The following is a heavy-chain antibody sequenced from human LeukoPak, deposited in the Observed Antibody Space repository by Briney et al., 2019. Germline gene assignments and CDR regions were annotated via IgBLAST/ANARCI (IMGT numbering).Heavy chain of an antibody. V-gene: IGHV3-33*01. CDR2: IWYDGSNK. J-gene: IGHJ5*02. CDR3: ARAAAAKTNWFDP. Sequence: GRSLRLSCAASGFTFSSYGMHWVRQAPGKGLEWVAVIWYDGSNKYYADSAKGRFTISRDNSKNTLYLQMNSLRAEDTAVYYCARAAAAKTNWFDPWGQGTLVTVSS. CDR1: GFTFSSYG. D-gene: IGHD2-2*01.